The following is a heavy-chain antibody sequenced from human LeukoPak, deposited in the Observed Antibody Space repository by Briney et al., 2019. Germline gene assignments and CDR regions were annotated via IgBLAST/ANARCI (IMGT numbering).Heavy chain of an antibody. CDR2: IVYDGSSK. CDR1: GFTFSTYA. D-gene: IGHD6-19*01. Sequence: QSGGSLRLSCEVSGFTFSTYAMQWVRRAPGKGLEWVGVIVYDGSSKYYAGSVKGRFTISRGNSRNTLYLQMNSLKTDDTAVYYCGRDVSAVAGTAWFDPWGQGTLVTVSS. CDR3: GRDVSAVAGTAWFDP. V-gene: IGHV3-30*04. J-gene: IGHJ5*02.